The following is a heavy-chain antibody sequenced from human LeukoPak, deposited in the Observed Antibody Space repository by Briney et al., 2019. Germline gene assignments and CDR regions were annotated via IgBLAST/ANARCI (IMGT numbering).Heavy chain of an antibody. D-gene: IGHD3-10*01. CDR2: ISYDGSNK. CDR1: GFTFSSYG. Sequence: PGGSLRLSCAASGFTFSSYGMHWVRQAPGKGLEWVAVISYDGSNKYYADSVKGRFTISRDNSKNTLYLQMNSLRAEDTAVYYCAKELGYGSGSPGAFDIWGQGTMVTVSS. CDR3: AKELGYGSGSPGAFDI. J-gene: IGHJ3*02. V-gene: IGHV3-30*18.